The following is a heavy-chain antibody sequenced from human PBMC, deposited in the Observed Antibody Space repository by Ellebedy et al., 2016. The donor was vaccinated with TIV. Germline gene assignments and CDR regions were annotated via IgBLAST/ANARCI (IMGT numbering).Heavy chain of an antibody. Sequence: GESLKISXAASGFTFSSYGMHWVRQAPGKGLEWVAVISYDGSNKYYADSVKGRFTISRDNSKNTLYLQMNSLRAEDTAVYYCARDVRGVYDYWGQGTLVTVSS. V-gene: IGHV3-30*03. CDR2: ISYDGSNK. CDR3: ARDVRGVYDY. CDR1: GFTFSSYG. J-gene: IGHJ4*02. D-gene: IGHD3-10*01.